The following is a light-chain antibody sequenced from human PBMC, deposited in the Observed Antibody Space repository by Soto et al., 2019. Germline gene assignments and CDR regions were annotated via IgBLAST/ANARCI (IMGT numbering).Light chain of an antibody. CDR1: SSDVGGYNY. CDR2: DVS. V-gene: IGLV2-14*01. Sequence: QSALTQPASVSGSPGQSITISCTGTSSDVGGYNYVSWYKQHPGKAPKLMIYDVSNRPSGVSNRFSGSKSGNTASLTISGLQAEDEADYYCSSYTSSSTLYVFCSGTKVTVL. J-gene: IGLJ1*01. CDR3: SSYTSSSTLYV.